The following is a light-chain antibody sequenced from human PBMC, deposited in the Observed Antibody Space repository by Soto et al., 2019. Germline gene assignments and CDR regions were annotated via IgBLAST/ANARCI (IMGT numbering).Light chain of an antibody. Sequence: DIQMTQSPSSVSASVGDRVTITCRASQGVDNWLAWYQQKPGKAPKLLIYATSRFQSGVPSRFSGSGSGTEFTLTINSLQPDDFATYYCQQYNSYSTFGQGTKVDNK. CDR3: QQYNSYST. V-gene: IGKV1D-16*01. CDR2: ATS. CDR1: QGVDNW. J-gene: IGKJ1*01.